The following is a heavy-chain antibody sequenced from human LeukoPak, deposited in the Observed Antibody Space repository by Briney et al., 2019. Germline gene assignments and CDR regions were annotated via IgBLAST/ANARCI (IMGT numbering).Heavy chain of an antibody. J-gene: IGHJ4*02. CDR1: GGSISTYY. D-gene: IGHD4-17*01. V-gene: IGHV4-59*01. CDR3: ARSDLYGDYPPGNY. Sequence: SETLSLTCTVSGGSISTYYWNWIRQPPGKGLEWIGYIYYSGRTNYDPSLKSRVSISIDTSKNQFSLKLSSVTAADTAFYYCARSDLYGDYPPGNYWGQGTLVAVSS. CDR2: IYYSGRT.